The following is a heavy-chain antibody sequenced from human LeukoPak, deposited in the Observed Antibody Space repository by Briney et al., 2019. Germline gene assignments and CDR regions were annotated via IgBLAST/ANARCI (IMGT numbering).Heavy chain of an antibody. D-gene: IGHD2-15*01. CDR3: ARGGLSGGDY. CDR1: GFTFSSYA. J-gene: IGHJ4*02. CDR2: ISSSSSYI. Sequence: GGSLRLSCAASGFTFSSYAMSWVRQAPGKGLEWVSSISSSSSYIYYADSVKGRFTISRDNAKNSLYLQMNSLRAEDTAVYYCARGGLSGGDYWGQGTLVTVSS. V-gene: IGHV3-21*01.